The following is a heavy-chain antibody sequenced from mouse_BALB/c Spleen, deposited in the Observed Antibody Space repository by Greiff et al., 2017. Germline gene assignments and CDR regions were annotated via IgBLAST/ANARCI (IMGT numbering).Heavy chain of an antibody. Sequence: ESGAELVKPGASVKLSCKASGYTFTSYYMYWVKQRPGQGLEWIGEINPSNGGTNFNEKFKSKATLTVDKSSSTAYMQLSSLTSEDSAVYYCTLTGSYFDYWGQGTTLTVSS. D-gene: IGHD4-1*01. CDR1: GYTFTSYY. J-gene: IGHJ2*01. CDR3: TLTGSYFDY. V-gene: IGHV1S16*01. CDR2: INPSNGGT.